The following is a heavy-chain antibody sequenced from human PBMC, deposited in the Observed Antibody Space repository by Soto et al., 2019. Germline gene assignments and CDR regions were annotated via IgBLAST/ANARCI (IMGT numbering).Heavy chain of an antibody. CDR1: GFTFSSYG. D-gene: IGHD3-22*01. Sequence: QVQLVESGGGVVQPGRSLRLSCAASGFTFSSYGMHWVRQAPGKGLEWVAVISYDGSNKYYADSVKGRFTISRDNSKNTLYLQMSSLRAEDTAVYYCAKDRNYYDSSGYFDYWGQGTLVTVSS. CDR2: ISYDGSNK. J-gene: IGHJ4*02. V-gene: IGHV3-30*18. CDR3: AKDRNYYDSSGYFDY.